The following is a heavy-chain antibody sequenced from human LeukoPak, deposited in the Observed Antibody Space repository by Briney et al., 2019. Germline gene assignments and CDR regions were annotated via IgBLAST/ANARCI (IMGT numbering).Heavy chain of an antibody. D-gene: IGHD4-11*01. CDR3: ARHGPNDYSNYLMVGRPKYYYYYMDV. Sequence: SETLSLTCTVSGYSISSGYYWGWIRQPPGKGLEWIGSIYHSGSTCYNPSLKSRVTISVDTSKNQFSLKLSSVTAADTAVYYCARHGPNDYSNYLMVGRPKYYYYYMDVWGKGTTVTVSS. CDR2: IYHSGST. J-gene: IGHJ6*03. V-gene: IGHV4-38-2*02. CDR1: GYSISSGYY.